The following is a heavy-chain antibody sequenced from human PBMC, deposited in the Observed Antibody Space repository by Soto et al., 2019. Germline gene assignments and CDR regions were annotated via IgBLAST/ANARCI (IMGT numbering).Heavy chain of an antibody. Sequence: ASVKVSCKASGYTFTSYGIHWVRQAPGQRLERMGWINAANGDTKYSPKFQGRVTITRDTSASTAYMELSSLRSEDTAVYYCVRRHVSATGIDWFDPWGQGTLVTVSS. CDR3: VRRHVSATGIDWFDP. CDR2: INAANGDT. D-gene: IGHD6-13*01. J-gene: IGHJ5*02. CDR1: GYTFTSYG. V-gene: IGHV1-3*01.